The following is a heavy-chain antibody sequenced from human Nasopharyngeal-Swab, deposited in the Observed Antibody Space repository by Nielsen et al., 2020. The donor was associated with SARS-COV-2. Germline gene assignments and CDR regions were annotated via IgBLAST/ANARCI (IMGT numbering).Heavy chain of an antibody. Sequence: SETLSLTCTVSGGSISTSSYYWGWIRQPPGKGLEWIGSIFYSGSTYYNPSLKSRVTISVDTSKNQFSLKLSSVTAADTAVYYCARVFHSSSWYPPSYYYYGMDVWGQGTTVTVSS. D-gene: IGHD6-13*01. CDR1: GGSISTSSYY. CDR2: IFYSGST. CDR3: ARVFHSSSWYPPSYYYYGMDV. J-gene: IGHJ6*02. V-gene: IGHV4-39*02.